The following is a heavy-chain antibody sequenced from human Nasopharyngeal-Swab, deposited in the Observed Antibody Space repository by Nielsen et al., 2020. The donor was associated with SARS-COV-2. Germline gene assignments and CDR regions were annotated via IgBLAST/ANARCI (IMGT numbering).Heavy chain of an antibody. D-gene: IGHD3-22*01. V-gene: IGHV1-18*01. CDR1: GYTFTSYG. Sequence: ASVKVSCKASGYTFTSYGISWVRQAPGQGLEWMGCISAYNGSTNYAQSLQGRVTMTTDTSTSTAYMELRSLGSDDTAVYYCARDYYDSREFDYWGQGTLVTVSS. CDR2: ISAYNGST. CDR3: ARDYYDSREFDY. J-gene: IGHJ4*02.